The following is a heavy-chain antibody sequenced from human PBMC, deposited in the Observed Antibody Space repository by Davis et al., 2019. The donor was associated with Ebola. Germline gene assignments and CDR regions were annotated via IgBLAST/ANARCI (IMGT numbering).Heavy chain of an antibody. CDR1: GGTFSSYA. V-gene: IGHV1-69*13. J-gene: IGHJ6*02. Sequence: AASVKVSCKASGGTFSSYAISWVRQATGQGLEWMGGIIPILGTANYAQKFQGRVTITADESTSTAYMELSSLRSEDTAVYYCAGSHCSSTSICPRVFGMDVWGQGTTVTVSS. CDR3: AGSHCSSTSICPRVFGMDV. D-gene: IGHD2-2*01. CDR2: IIPILGTA.